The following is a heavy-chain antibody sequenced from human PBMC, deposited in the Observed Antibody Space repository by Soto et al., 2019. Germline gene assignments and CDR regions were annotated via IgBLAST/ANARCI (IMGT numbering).Heavy chain of an antibody. Sequence: QVQLVESGGGVVQPGRSLRLSCAASGFTFSSYAMHWVRQAPGKGLEWVAVISYDGSNKYYAESVKGRFTISRDNSKNSLYLEMSSLRAEDTAVYYCARVERNSIVGANEPEGYYYYYYGMDVWGQGTTVTVFS. CDR2: ISYDGSNK. CDR1: GFTFSSYA. J-gene: IGHJ6*02. D-gene: IGHD1-26*01. CDR3: ARVERNSIVGANEPEGYYYYYYGMDV. V-gene: IGHV3-30-3*01.